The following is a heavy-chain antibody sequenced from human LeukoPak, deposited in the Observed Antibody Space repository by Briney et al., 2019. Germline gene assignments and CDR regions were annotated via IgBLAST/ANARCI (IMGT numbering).Heavy chain of an antibody. V-gene: IGHV3-66*01. CDR1: GFTLSRNY. J-gene: IGHJ6*03. Sequence: GGSLTLSWPPSGFTLSRNYMSWVRQPAGKGLEWVGVIYSGGSTYCADSVKGRFSISRDNSKNPLYLQMNSLRAEDTAVYYCASSIVVVPAAMADYYYYYMDVWGKETTVTISS. D-gene: IGHD2-2*01. CDR2: IYSGGST. CDR3: ASSIVVVPAAMADYYYYYMDV.